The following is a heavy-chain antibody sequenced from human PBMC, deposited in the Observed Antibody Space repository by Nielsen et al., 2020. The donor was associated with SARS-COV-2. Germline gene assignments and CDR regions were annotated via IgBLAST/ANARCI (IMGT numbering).Heavy chain of an antibody. CDR2: IWYDGSNK. D-gene: IGHD3-16*01. V-gene: IGHV3-33*01. J-gene: IGHJ6*02. Sequence: GGSLRLSCAASGFTFSSYGMHWVRQAPGKGLEWVAVIWYDGSNKYYADSVKGRFTISRDNSKNTLYLQMNSLRAEDTAVYYCARESLGYYYYGMDVWGQGTTVTVSS. CDR1: GFTFSSYG. CDR3: ARESLGYYYYGMDV.